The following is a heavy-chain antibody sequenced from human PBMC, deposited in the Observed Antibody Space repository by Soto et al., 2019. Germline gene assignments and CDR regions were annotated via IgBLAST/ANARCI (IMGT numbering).Heavy chain of an antibody. J-gene: IGHJ5*02. CDR3: ARDGDIVVVPVPNWFDP. D-gene: IGHD2-2*01. V-gene: IGHV3-48*02. Sequence: GGSLRLSCAASGFTFSSYSMNWVRQAPGKGLEWVSYISSSSSTIYYADSVKGRFTISRDNAKNSLYLQMNSLRDEDTAVYYCARDGDIVVVPVPNWFDPWGQGTLVTVSS. CDR1: GFTFSSYS. CDR2: ISSSSSTI.